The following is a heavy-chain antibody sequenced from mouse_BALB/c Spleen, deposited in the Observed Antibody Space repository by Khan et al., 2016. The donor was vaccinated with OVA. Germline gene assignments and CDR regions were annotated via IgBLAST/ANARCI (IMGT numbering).Heavy chain of an antibody. CDR1: GYSVTSDYA. J-gene: IGHJ2*01. D-gene: IGHD1-1*01. V-gene: IGHV3-2*02. CDR3: ASMILCYYGSNCEGYYFDY. CDR2: ISYSGDT. Sequence: EVQLQESGPGLVKPSQSLSLTCTVAGYSVTSDYAWNWIRQFPGNKLEWMGYISYSGDTAYNPSLKSRISIIRDTSKHQFFLHLNSVTTEDTATYFCASMILCYYGSNCEGYYFDYLGQGTTLTVSS.